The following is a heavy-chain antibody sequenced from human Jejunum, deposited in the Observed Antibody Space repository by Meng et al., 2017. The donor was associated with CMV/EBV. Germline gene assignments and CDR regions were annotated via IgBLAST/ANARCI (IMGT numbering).Heavy chain of an antibody. CDR1: VFTFTYHS. V-gene: IGHV3-30*04. D-gene: IGHD2-15*01. Sequence: SVFTFTYHSMHWVRQAPGKGLEWLAAISYDGSNKYIADSVQGRVTISRDNSKNTLYLQMDSLRDEDTAVYYCARVYPFATRGMDVWGRGTPVTVSS. J-gene: IGHJ6*02. CDR2: ISYDGSNK. CDR3: ARVYPFATRGMDV.